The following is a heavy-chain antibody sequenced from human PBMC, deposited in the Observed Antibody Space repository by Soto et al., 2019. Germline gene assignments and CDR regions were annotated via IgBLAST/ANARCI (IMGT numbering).Heavy chain of an antibody. D-gene: IGHD3-22*01. CDR3: ARVDDSSGFYFYYYGMDV. CDR1: GFTFSRYA. J-gene: IGHJ6*02. V-gene: IGHV3-30-3*01. Sequence: QVQLVESGGAVVQPGRSLRLSCAASGFTFSRYAVHWVRQAPGKGLEWVALISYDGGKKYYADSVKGRFTISRDNSKNTLYLQMNSLKSEDAAVYYCARVDDSSGFYFYYYGMDVWGQGTTVIVSS. CDR2: ISYDGGKK.